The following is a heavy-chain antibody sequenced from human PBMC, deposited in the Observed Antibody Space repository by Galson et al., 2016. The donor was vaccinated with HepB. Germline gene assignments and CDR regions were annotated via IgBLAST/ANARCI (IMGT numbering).Heavy chain of an antibody. CDR1: GFTFSDYS. V-gene: IGHV3-48*02. D-gene: IGHD2-15*01. Sequence: SLRLSCAASGFTFSDYSMNWVRQAPGKGLEWLSYISGTGSTIYSADSVKGRFPISRDNAHKSIYLQMNSLRDEDTAVYYCARSGCSGGSCTAGVYYYGMDVWGQGTTVTVSS. J-gene: IGHJ6*02. CDR2: ISGTGSTI. CDR3: ARSGCSGGSCTAGVYYYGMDV.